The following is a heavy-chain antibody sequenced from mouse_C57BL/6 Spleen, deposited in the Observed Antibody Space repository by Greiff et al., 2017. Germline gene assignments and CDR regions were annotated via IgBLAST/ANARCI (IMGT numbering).Heavy chain of an antibody. V-gene: IGHV1-64*01. Sequence: QVQLQQPGAELVKPGASVKLSCKASGYTFTSYWMHWVKQRPGQGLEWIGMIHPNSGSTNYNEKFKSKATLTVDKSSSTAYMQLSSLTSEDSAVYYCARNYGRRYYFDYWGQGTTLTVSS. CDR2: IHPNSGST. J-gene: IGHJ2*01. CDR3: ARNYGRRYYFDY. CDR1: GYTFTSYW. D-gene: IGHD1-1*01.